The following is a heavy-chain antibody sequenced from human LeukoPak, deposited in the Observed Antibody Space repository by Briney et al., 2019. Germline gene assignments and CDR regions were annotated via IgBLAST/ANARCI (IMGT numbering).Heavy chain of an antibody. CDR3: ARHWGWRDSFDI. CDR2: IYHSGGT. V-gene: IGHV4-59*08. D-gene: IGHD7-27*01. J-gene: IGHJ3*02. CDR1: VGSISSYY. Sequence: SETLSLTCTVSVGSISSYYWSWIRQPPGKGLEWIGYIYHSGGTRYNPSLKSRVTISVDTSKKQLSLRLNSVTAADTAVYYCARHWGWRDSFDIWGQGTMVTVSS.